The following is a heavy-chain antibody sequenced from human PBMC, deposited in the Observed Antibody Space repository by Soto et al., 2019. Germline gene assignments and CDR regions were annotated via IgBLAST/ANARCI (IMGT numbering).Heavy chain of an antibody. D-gene: IGHD1-26*01. CDR2: IYHSGST. CDR1: GGSISSGGYS. Sequence: QLQLQESGSGLVKPSQTLSLTCAVSGGSISSGGYSWSWIRQPPGKGLEWIGYIYHSGSTNYNPSLKSRATKSVDRAKNQFSLKLSSVTAADTAVYYCPTAMELPRYSRGQGTLVTVSS. V-gene: IGHV4-30-2*01. CDR3: PTAMELPRYS. J-gene: IGHJ5*01.